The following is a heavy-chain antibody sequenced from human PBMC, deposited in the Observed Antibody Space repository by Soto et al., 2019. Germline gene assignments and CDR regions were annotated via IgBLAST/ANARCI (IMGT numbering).Heavy chain of an antibody. D-gene: IGHD3-3*01. Sequence: SETLCLTWTVSGGSISSGAYYWGRIRQPPGKGLEWIGSIYYSGSTYYNPSLKSRVTISVDTSKNQFYLKLSSVTAADTAVYYCVTSLITIFGVVMFDDYWGQGTLVTVSS. CDR3: VTSLITIFGVVMFDDY. J-gene: IGHJ4*02. CDR2: IYYSGST. CDR1: GGSISSGAYY. V-gene: IGHV4-39*01.